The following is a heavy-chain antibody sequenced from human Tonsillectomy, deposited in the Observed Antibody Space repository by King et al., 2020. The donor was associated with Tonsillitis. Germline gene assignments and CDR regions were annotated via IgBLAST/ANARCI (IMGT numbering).Heavy chain of an antibody. D-gene: IGHD6-13*01. CDR2: ISSSSSHI. CDR1: GFTFRSYS. J-gene: IGHJ5*02. Sequence: VQLVESGGGLVKPGGSLRLSCAASGFTFRSYSMNWVRQAPGKGLEWVSSISSSSSHIYYADSVKGRFTISRDNAKNSLYLQMNSLRAEDTAVYYCARTNRQQPVLIRVGYNWFDPWGQGTLVTVSS. CDR3: ARTNRQQPVLIRVGYNWFDP. V-gene: IGHV3-21*01.